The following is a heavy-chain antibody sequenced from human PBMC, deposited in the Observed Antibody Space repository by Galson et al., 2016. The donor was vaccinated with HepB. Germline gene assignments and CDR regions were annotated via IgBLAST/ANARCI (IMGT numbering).Heavy chain of an antibody. CDR2: IYSGGGT. D-gene: IGHD2-15*01. J-gene: IGHJ5*02. CDR1: GLTVSSNY. V-gene: IGHV3-53*01. CDR3: GTESYLKGHSIVVAAPSQT. Sequence: SLRLSCAASGLTVSSNYMSWVRQAPGKGLERVSVIYSGGGTYYADSVQGRFTISRDNSKNTVFLEMNSLRAEDTAVYYCGTESYLKGHSIVVAAPSQTWGRGTLVTVAS.